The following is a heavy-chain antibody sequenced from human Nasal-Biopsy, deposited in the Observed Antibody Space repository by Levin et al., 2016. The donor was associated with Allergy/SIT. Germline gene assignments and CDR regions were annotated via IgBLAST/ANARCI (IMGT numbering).Heavy chain of an antibody. CDR2: VHHSGTT. CDR3: ARDMRSGSWYVRATSSFDI. J-gene: IGHJ3*02. CDR1: GDSIRSGY. Sequence: GSLRLSCTVSGDSIRSGYWNWIWQPPGKGLEWLGYVHHSGTTYYSPSLNRRLTMSVDTSRNQISLRLTSVTAADTAMYYCARDMRSGSWYVRATSSFDIWGHGTEVTVSS. V-gene: IGHV4-59*01. D-gene: IGHD6-13*01.